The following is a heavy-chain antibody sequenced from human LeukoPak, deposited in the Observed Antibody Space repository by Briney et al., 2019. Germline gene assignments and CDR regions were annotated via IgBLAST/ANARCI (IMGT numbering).Heavy chain of an antibody. D-gene: IGHD1-7*01. CDR2: ISAYNGNT. V-gene: IGHV1-18*01. Sequence: ASVKVSCKASGYTFTSYGISWVRQAPGQGLEWMGWISAYNGNTNYAQKLQGRVTMATDTSTSTAYMELRSLRSDDTAVYYCAREENLYNWNYEALRYWGQGTLVTVSS. J-gene: IGHJ4*02. CDR3: AREENLYNWNYEALRY. CDR1: GYTFTSYG.